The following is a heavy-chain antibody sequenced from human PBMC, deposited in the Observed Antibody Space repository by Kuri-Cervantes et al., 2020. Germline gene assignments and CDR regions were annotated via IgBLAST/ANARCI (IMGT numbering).Heavy chain of an antibody. D-gene: IGHD3-22*01. V-gene: IGHV3-9*01. CDR2: ISWNSGSI. Sequence: GGSLRLSCTASGFTFDDYATHWVRQAPGKDLEWVSGISWNSGSIGYADSVKGRFTISRDNAKNSLYLQMNSLRAEDTALYYCAKDQTYYYDSSGYGSWGQGTLVTVSS. CDR3: AKDQTYYYDSSGYGS. CDR1: GFTFDDYA. J-gene: IGHJ5*02.